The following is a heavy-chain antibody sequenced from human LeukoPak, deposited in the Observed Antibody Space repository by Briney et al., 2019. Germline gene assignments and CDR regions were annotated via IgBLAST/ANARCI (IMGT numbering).Heavy chain of an antibody. Sequence: PGGSLRLSCAASGFTFSSYGMHWVRQAPGKGLEWVAFIRYDGSNKYYAVSVKGRFTISRDNSKNTLYLQMNSLRAEDTALYYCAKDRAFGQFLWGNDYWGQGTLVTVSS. CDR2: IRYDGSNK. D-gene: IGHD3-10*01. J-gene: IGHJ4*02. CDR1: GFTFSSYG. CDR3: AKDRAFGQFLWGNDY. V-gene: IGHV3-30*02.